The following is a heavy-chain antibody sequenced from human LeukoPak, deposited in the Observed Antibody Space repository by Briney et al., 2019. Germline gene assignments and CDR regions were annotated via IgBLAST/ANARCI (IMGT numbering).Heavy chain of an antibody. V-gene: IGHV3-21*01. CDR3: ARDQRSGSYYNYYYGMDV. Sequence: GGSLRLSCAASGFTFSSYSMNWVRQAPGKGLEWVSSSSSSSSYIYYADSVKGRFTISRDNAKNSLYLQMNSLRAEDMAVYYCARDQRSGSYYNYYYGMDVWGQGTTVTVSS. CDR2: SSSSSSYI. CDR1: GFTFSSYS. D-gene: IGHD1-26*01. J-gene: IGHJ6*02.